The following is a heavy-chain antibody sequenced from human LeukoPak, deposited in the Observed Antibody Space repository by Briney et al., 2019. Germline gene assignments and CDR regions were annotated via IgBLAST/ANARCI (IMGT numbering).Heavy chain of an antibody. J-gene: IGHJ4*02. D-gene: IGHD5-18*01. Sequence: GASVKVSCKASGGTFSSYTISWVRQAPGQGLEWMGRIIPILGIANYAQKFQGRVTITADKSTSTAYMELCSLRSEDTAVYYCARGGYGYPFDYWGQGTLVTVSS. V-gene: IGHV1-69*02. CDR2: IIPILGIA. CDR1: GGTFSSYT. CDR3: ARGGYGYPFDY.